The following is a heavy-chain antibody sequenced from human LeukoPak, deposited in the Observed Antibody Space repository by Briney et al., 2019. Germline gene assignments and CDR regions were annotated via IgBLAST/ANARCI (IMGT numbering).Heavy chain of an antibody. CDR2: INQDGSDK. Sequence: GGSLRLSCAASGLTFSIHWMNWVRQAPGKGLECVANINQDGSDKYYVDSVKGRFTISRDNTKNSLYLQMNSLRAEDTALYYCARDGGDCSGDSCYVDYWGQGTLVTVSS. CDR1: GLTFSIHW. D-gene: IGHD2-15*01. CDR3: ARDGGDCSGDSCYVDY. V-gene: IGHV3-7*03. J-gene: IGHJ4*02.